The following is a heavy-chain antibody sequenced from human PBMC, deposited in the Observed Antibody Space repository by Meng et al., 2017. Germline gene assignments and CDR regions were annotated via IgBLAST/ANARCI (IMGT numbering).Heavy chain of an antibody. CDR1: WFSLSTMGVG. CDR3: AHSYGSNFDY. D-gene: IGHD3-10*01. CDR2: IYWDDDK. V-gene: IGHV2-5*02. J-gene: IGHJ4*02. Sequence: QISWKESGPKLVKPHQDVTLTCTFSWFSLSTMGVGVGGIRQPPGKALEWLALIYWDDDKRYSPSLKSRLTITKDTSKNQVVLTMTNMDPVDTATYYCAHSYGSNFDYWGQGTLVTVSS.